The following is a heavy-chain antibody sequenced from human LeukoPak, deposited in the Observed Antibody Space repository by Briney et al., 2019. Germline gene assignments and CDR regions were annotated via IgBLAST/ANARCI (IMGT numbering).Heavy chain of an antibody. CDR3: ARDSWYCSSTSYHNYYYYMDV. D-gene: IGHD2-2*01. J-gene: IGHJ6*03. CDR1: GFTFSSYS. Sequence: GGSLRLSCAASGFTFSSYSMTWVRQAPGKGLEWVSYISRSSSTIDYADSVKGRFTISRDNATHSLYLQMTSLRAEDTVAYYCARDSWYCSSTSYHNYYYYMDVWGKGTTVTVSS. V-gene: IGHV3-48*04. CDR2: ISRSSSTI.